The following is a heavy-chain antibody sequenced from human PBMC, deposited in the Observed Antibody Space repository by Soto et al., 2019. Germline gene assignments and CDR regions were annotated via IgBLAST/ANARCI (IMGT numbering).Heavy chain of an antibody. CDR1: GFSFSSFA. D-gene: IGHD5-18*01. J-gene: IGHJ4*02. V-gene: IGHV3-48*03. CDR2: ISDDGASI. Sequence: GGSLRLSCEASGFSFSSFAMNWVRQAPGRGLEWVSYISDDGASIYYADSLKGRFTISRDNAKNSLPLQMNNLRAEDTAVYYCARENSVQAWLHHFDHWGLGTLVTVS. CDR3: ARENSVQAWLHHFDH.